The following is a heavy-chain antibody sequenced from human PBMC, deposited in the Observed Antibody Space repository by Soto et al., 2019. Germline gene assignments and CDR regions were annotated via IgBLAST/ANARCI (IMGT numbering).Heavy chain of an antibody. CDR2: IKKDGSEK. CDR1: GFTFSSYW. V-gene: IGHV3-7*01. D-gene: IGHD2-2*01. J-gene: IGHJ4*02. CDR3: AGEGRGYCSSTSCPGI. Sequence: EVQLVESGGGLVQPGGSLRLSCAASGFTFSSYWMTWVRQAPGKGLEWVANIKKDGSEKYYVDSVKGRFTNSRDNAKNSVYLQMSSLRDEDTAVYYCAGEGRGYCSSTSCPGIWGQGTLVTVSS.